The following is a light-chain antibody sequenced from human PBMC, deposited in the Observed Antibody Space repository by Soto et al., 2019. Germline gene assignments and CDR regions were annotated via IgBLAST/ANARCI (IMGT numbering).Light chain of an antibody. CDR1: QSVSIW. CDR3: QQYKNYLT. Sequence: DIQMTQSPSTLSASVGDRVTFTCRASQSVSIWLAWYQQKPGKAPKLLISGASTLERGVPSRFSGSGSGTEFTLTISSLQPDDFATYCCQQYKNYLTFGQGTKVEIK. J-gene: IGKJ1*01. V-gene: IGKV1-5*01. CDR2: GAS.